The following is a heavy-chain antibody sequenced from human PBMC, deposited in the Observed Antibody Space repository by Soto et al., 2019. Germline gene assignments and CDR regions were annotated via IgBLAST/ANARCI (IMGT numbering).Heavy chain of an antibody. J-gene: IGHJ6*03. CDR2: INPNSGGT. CDR3: ARGSPAAAATYYYYYMDV. CDR1: GYTFTGYY. Sequence: ASVKVSCKASGYTFTGYYMHWVRQAPGQGLEWMGWINPNSGGTNYAQKFQGWVTMTRDTSINTAYMELSRLRSDDTAVYYCARGSPAAAATYYYYYMDVWGKGTTVTVSS. D-gene: IGHD6-13*01. V-gene: IGHV1-2*04.